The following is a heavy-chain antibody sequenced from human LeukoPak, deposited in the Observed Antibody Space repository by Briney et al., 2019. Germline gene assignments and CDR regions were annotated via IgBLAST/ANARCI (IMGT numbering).Heavy chain of an antibody. V-gene: IGHV3-7*01. J-gene: IGHJ4*02. CDR2: IKQDGSEK. CDR3: ARDSSDHYVDY. Sequence: GGSLRLSCAASGFTFSRYWMSWVRQAPVKGLEWVANIKQDGSEKYSVDSVKGRFTISRDNAKNSLYLQMNSLRAEDTAVYYCARDSSDHYVDYWGQGTLVSVSS. D-gene: IGHD2-21*01. CDR1: GFTFSRYW.